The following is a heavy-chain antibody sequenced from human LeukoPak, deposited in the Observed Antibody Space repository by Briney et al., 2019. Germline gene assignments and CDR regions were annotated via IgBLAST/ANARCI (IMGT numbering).Heavy chain of an antibody. CDR3: ARGYGSGSPGDY. D-gene: IGHD3-10*01. Sequence: GGSLRLSCAASGLIVSNNYMSWVRQAPGKGLEWVSAIYSGGNTYYADSVKGRFTISRDNSKNTLYLQMSSLRAEDTAVYYCARGYGSGSPGDYWGQGTLVTVSS. CDR2: IYSGGNT. J-gene: IGHJ4*02. CDR1: GLIVSNNY. V-gene: IGHV3-53*01.